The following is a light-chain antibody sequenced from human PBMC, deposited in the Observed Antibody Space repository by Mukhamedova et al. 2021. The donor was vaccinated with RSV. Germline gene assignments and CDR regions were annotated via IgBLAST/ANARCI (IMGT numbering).Light chain of an antibody. Sequence: GTSSDVGGYNYVSWCQQHPGKAPKLMIYEVNNRPSGVSNRFSGSKSGNTASLTISGLQAEDEADYYCSSYTSSSNVLFGGGTKLTV. CDR3: SSYTSSSNVL. J-gene: IGLJ2*01. V-gene: IGLV2-14*01. CDR1: SSDVGGYNY. CDR2: EVN.